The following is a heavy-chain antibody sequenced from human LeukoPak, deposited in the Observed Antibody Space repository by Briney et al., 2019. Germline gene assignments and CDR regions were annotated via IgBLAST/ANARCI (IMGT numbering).Heavy chain of an antibody. CDR2: IWYDGSNK. J-gene: IGHJ4*02. Sequence: GGSLRLSCAASGFTFSSYGMHWVRQAPGKGLEWVAVIWYDGSNKYYADSVKGRFTISRDNSKNTLYLQMNSLRAEDTAVYYCARDLGMATIPAYWGQGTLVTVSA. CDR3: ARDLGMATIPAY. V-gene: IGHV3-33*01. CDR1: GFTFSSYG. D-gene: IGHD5-24*01.